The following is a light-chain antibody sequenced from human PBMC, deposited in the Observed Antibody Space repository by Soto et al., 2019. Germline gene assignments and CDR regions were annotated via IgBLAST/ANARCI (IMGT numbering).Light chain of an antibody. V-gene: IGKV1-5*02. CDR3: QQYNDYSYT. CDR2: DAS. Sequence: DIQMTQSPSTLSASVENKVTIICRPSQTISSWLAGYQQKPGKAPKLLIFDASILESGVPSRFSGSGSGTDFTLSISSLQPDDFGTYYCQQYNDYSYTFGQGTKLEIK. CDR1: QTISSW. J-gene: IGKJ2*01.